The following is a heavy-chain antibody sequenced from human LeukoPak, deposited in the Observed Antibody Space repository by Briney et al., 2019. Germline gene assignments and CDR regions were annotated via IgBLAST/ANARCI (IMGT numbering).Heavy chain of an antibody. V-gene: IGHV4-59*01. CDR3: ARPISPRPPRAFDI. D-gene: IGHD2-2*02. Sequence: SQTLSLTRTVSGGSISSYYWSWIRHPPGKGLEWIGYIYYSGSTNYKPSLKSRVTISLDTSKNQFSLNLTSVTAADTALYYCARPISPRPPRAFDIWGHGTMVTVSS. CDR2: IYYSGST. CDR1: GGSISSYY. J-gene: IGHJ3*02.